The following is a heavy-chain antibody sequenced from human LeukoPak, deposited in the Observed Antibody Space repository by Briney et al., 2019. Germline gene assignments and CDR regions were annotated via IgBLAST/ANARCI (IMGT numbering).Heavy chain of an antibody. V-gene: IGHV3-20*04. D-gene: IGHD5-18*01. CDR2: INWNGGST. Sequence: PGGSLRLSCAASGITFDDYGMSWVRQAPGKGLEWVSGINWNGGSTGYADSVKGRFTISRDNVKNSLYLQMNSLRAEDTALYYCARGGTDAIRGNGYGYYYYMDVWGKGTTVTVSS. CDR3: ARGGTDAIRGNGYGYYYYMDV. J-gene: IGHJ6*03. CDR1: GITFDDYG.